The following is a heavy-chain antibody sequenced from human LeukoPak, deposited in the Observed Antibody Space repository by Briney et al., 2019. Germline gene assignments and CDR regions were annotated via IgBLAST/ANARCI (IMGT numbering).Heavy chain of an antibody. Sequence: SQTLSLTCTVSGGSISSGGYYWSWIRQHPGKGLEWIGYIYYSGSTYYNPSLKSRVTISVDTSKNQFSLKLSSVTAADTAVYYCARAGGRLDDFWSGYYFNYWGQGTLVTVSS. CDR2: IYYSGST. D-gene: IGHD3-3*01. J-gene: IGHJ4*02. CDR1: GGSISSGGYY. V-gene: IGHV4-31*03. CDR3: ARAGGRLDDFWSGYYFNY.